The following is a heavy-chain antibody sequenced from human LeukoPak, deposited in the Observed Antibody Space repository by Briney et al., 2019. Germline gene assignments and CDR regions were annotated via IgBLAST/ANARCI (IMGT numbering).Heavy chain of an antibody. V-gene: IGHV3-23*01. Sequence: GGSLRLSCAASGFSLSSYGMTWVRQAPGKQLEWVSTLSDSGGGTYYADSVKGRFTISRDSSRNTLYLQMHSLRVEDTAVYYCAKDRPYITSWYGCSTPWGQGTLVTVSS. D-gene: IGHD6-13*01. CDR3: AKDRPYITSWYGCSTP. CDR2: LSDSGGGT. J-gene: IGHJ5*02. CDR1: GFSLSSYG.